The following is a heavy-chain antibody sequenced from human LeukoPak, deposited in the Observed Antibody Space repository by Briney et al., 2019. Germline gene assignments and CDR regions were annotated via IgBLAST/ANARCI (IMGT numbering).Heavy chain of an antibody. D-gene: IGHD6-13*01. Sequence: ASVKVSCKASGGTFSSYAISWVRQAPGQGLEWMGWINPNSGGTNYAQKFQGRVTMTRDTSISTAYMELSRLRSDDTAVYYCARTRLAAAPDYWGQGTLVTVSS. CDR2: INPNSGGT. V-gene: IGHV1-2*02. CDR3: ARTRLAAAPDY. J-gene: IGHJ4*02. CDR1: GGTFSSYA.